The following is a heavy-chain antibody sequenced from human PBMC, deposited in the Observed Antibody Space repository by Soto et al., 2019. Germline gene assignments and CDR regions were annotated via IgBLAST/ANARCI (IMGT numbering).Heavy chain of an antibody. V-gene: IGHV3-23*01. Sequence: SRRLSCAASGFTFSSYAMSWVRQAPGKGLEWVSAISGSGGSTYYADSVKGRFTISRDNSKNTLYLQMNSLRAEDTAVYYCAKDGTLSSSYSYYAMDFRGQGTSVTVS. D-gene: IGHD6-6*01. CDR3: AKDGTLSSSYSYYAMDF. J-gene: IGHJ6*02. CDR1: GFTFSSYA. CDR2: ISGSGGST.